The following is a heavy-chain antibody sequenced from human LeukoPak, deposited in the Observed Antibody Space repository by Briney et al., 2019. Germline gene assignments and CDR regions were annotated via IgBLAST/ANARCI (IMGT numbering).Heavy chain of an antibody. CDR1: GYSFTSYW. CDR3: ARRTYCSSTSCLDAFDI. Sequence: GESLKISCKGSGYSFTSYWIGWVRQMPGKGLEWMGIIYPGDSDTRYSPSFQGQVTISADKSISTAYLQWSSLKASDTAMYYCARRTYCSSTSCLDAFDIWGQGTMVTVSS. V-gene: IGHV5-51*01. D-gene: IGHD2-2*01. CDR2: IYPGDSDT. J-gene: IGHJ3*02.